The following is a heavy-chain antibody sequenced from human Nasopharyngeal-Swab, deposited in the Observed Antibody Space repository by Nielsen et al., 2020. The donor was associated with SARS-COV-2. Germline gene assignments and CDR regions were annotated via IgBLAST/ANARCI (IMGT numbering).Heavy chain of an antibody. V-gene: IGHV3-30-3*01. CDR1: GFTFSSYA. CDR2: ISYDGSNK. J-gene: IGHJ5*02. Sequence: GESLKISCAASGFTFSSYAMHWVRQAPGKGLEWVAVISYDGSNKYYADSVKGRFTISRDNSKNTLYLQMNSLRAEDTAVYYCARGQGFDPWGQGTLVTVSS. CDR3: ARGQGFDP.